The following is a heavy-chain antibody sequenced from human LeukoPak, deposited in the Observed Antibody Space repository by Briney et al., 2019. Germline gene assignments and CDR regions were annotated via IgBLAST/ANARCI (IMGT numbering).Heavy chain of an antibody. CDR3: ARSRSGSYYYDSRNPTPPLLRYYFDY. CDR1: GGSISSYY. D-gene: IGHD3-22*01. V-gene: IGHV4-59*08. J-gene: IGHJ4*02. CDR2: IYYSGST. Sequence: SETLSLTCTVSGGSISSYYWSWIRQPPGKGLEWIGYIYYSGSTNYNPSLKSRVTISVDTSKNQFSLKLSSVTAADTAVYYCARSRSGSYYYDSRNPTPPLLRYYFDYWGQGTLVTVSS.